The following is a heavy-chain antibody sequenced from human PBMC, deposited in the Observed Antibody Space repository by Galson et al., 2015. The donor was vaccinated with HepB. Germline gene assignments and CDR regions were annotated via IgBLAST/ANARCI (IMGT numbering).Heavy chain of an antibody. J-gene: IGHJ4*02. D-gene: IGHD3-3*01. CDR3: ARGGFWSGYDH. V-gene: IGHV3-48*03. CDR2: ISSSGSTI. Sequence: SLRLSCAASGFTFSSYEMNWVRQAPGKGLEWVSYISSSGSTIYYADSVKGRFTISRDNAKNSLYLQMNSLRAEDTAVYYCARGGFWSGYDHWGQGTLVTVSS. CDR1: GFTFSSYE.